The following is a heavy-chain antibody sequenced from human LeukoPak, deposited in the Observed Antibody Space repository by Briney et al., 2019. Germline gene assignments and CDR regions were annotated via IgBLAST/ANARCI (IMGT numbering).Heavy chain of an antibody. Sequence: PSETLSLTCAVYGGSFSGYYWSWIRQPPGKGLEWIGEINHSGSTNYNPSLKSRVTISVDTSKNQLSLKLSSVTAADTAVYYCARDGYNRGLYWGQGTLVTVSS. CDR1: GGSFSGYY. V-gene: IGHV4-34*01. CDR2: INHSGST. CDR3: ARDGYNRGLY. J-gene: IGHJ4*02. D-gene: IGHD5-24*01.